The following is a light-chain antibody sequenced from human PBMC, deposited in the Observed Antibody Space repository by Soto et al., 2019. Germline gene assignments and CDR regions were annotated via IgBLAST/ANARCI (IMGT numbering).Light chain of an antibody. J-gene: IGKJ1*01. V-gene: IGKV1-5*03. CDR1: QSISSW. Sequence: DIQMTHSPSTLSTSVGDRVTITFRASQSISSWLAWYQQKPGKAHKLLIYKASSLESGVISRFSGSGSGTEFTLPISSLQPDDFDTYYCLQYNSYRRKFGQGTKVEIK. CDR2: KAS. CDR3: LQYNSYRRK.